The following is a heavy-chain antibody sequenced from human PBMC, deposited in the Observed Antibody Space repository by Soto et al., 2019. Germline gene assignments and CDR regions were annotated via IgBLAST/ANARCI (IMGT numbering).Heavy chain of an antibody. Sequence: PSETLSLTCTVSGGSISSSSYYWGWIRQPPGKGLEWIGSIYYSGSTYYNPSLKSRVTISVDTSKNQFSLKLSSVTAADTAVYYCAGFTTVTTYALDYWGQGTLVTVSS. D-gene: IGHD4-17*01. J-gene: IGHJ4*02. CDR1: GGSISSSSYY. V-gene: IGHV4-39*01. CDR2: IYYSGST. CDR3: AGFTTVTTYALDY.